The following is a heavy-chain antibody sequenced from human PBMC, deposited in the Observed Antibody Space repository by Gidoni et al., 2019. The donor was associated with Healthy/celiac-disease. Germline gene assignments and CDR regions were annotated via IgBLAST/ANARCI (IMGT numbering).Heavy chain of an antibody. CDR3: AKSLAKPLDSSGYYYGYFQH. CDR2: ISYYGSNK. V-gene: IGHV3-30*18. J-gene: IGHJ1*01. CDR1: GFTFSSYG. D-gene: IGHD3-22*01. Sequence: QVQLVESGGGVVQPGRSLRLSCAASGFTFSSYGMHWVRQAPGQGLEWVAVISYYGSNKYYADSVKGRFTISRDNSKNTLYLQMNSLRAEDTAVYYCAKSLAKPLDSSGYYYGYFQHWGQGTLVTVSS.